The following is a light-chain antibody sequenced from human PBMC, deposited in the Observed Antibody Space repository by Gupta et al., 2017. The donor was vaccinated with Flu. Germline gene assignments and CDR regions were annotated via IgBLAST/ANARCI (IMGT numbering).Light chain of an antibody. J-gene: IGKJ1*01. Sequence: EIVLTQSPGTLSLSPGERVIFSCRASQSISNNFLAWYRQKPGQAPRLIIYGASSRATGISDRFSGSGSGTDFTLTSNRLEPEDFAVYYCQHDSSPGTFGQGTKVEIK. CDR3: QHDSSPGT. V-gene: IGKV3-20*01. CDR1: QSISNNF. CDR2: GAS.